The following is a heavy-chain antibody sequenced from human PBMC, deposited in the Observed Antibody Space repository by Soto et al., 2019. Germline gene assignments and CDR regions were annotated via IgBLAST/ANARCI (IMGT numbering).Heavy chain of an antibody. Sequence: PSETLSLTCTVSGGSISSYYWSWIRQPPGKGLEWIGYIYYSRSTNYNPSLKSRVTISVDTSKNQFSLKLSSVTAADTAVYYCAKVSGYDLGYYYMDVWGKGTTVTVSS. CDR3: AKVSGYDLGYYYMDV. CDR1: GGSISSYY. J-gene: IGHJ6*03. D-gene: IGHD5-12*01. CDR2: IYYSRST. V-gene: IGHV4-59*08.